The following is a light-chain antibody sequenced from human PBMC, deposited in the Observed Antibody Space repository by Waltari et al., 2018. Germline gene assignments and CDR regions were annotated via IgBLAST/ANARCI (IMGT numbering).Light chain of an antibody. CDR2: KAS. CDR1: QSISSW. CDR3: QQYNSFLYT. Sequence: DIQMTQSPSTLSASVGDRVTITCRASQSISSWLAWYQQKPGKAPKLLIYKASSLGSGVPSRFSGSGSGTEFTLTTSSLQPDDFATYYCQQYNSFLYTFGQGTKLEIK. V-gene: IGKV1-5*03. J-gene: IGKJ2*01.